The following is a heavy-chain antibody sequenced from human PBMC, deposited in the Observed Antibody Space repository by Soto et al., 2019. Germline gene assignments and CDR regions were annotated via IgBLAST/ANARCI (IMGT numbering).Heavy chain of an antibody. J-gene: IGHJ4*02. Sequence: PGGSLRLSCAASGFTFSSYEMNWVRQAPGKGLEWVSYISSSGSTIYYADSVKGRFTISRDNAKNPLYLQMNSLRAEDTAVYYCAREMGYYDSSGYFGYWGQGTLVTVSS. CDR1: GFTFSSYE. V-gene: IGHV3-48*03. CDR2: ISSSGSTI. D-gene: IGHD3-22*01. CDR3: AREMGYYDSSGYFGY.